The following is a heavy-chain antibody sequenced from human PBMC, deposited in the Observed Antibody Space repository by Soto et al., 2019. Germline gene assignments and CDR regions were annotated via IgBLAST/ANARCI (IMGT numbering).Heavy chain of an antibody. V-gene: IGHV4-59*01. D-gene: IGHD3-9*01. J-gene: IGHJ6*02. CDR3: ARDKGRYDSGMDV. Sequence: SETLSLTCTVSGGSINSYYWSWIRQPPGKGLEWIGYIFYSGSTKYNPSLKSRVTISVGTSKTHFSLNLSSVTAADTAVYYCARDKGRYDSGMDVWGQGTTVT. CDR1: GGSINSYY. CDR2: IFYSGST.